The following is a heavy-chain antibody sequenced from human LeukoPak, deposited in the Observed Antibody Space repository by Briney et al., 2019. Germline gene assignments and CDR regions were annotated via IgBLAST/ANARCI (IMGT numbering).Heavy chain of an antibody. J-gene: IGHJ4*02. Sequence: ASVKVSCKASGGTFSSYAISWVRQAPGQGLEWMGGIIPIFGTANYAQKFQGRVTITADESTSTAYMELRSLRSDDTAVYYCARETMGAKNYWGQGTLVTVSS. CDR1: GGTFSSYA. CDR2: IIPIFGTA. V-gene: IGHV1-69*13. D-gene: IGHD1-26*01. CDR3: ARETMGAKNY.